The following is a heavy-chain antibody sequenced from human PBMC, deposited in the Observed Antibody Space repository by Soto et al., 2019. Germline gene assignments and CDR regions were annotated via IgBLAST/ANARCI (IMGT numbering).Heavy chain of an antibody. Sequence: SETLSLTCTVSGGSISSYYWSWIRQPPGKGLEWIGYIYYSGSTNYNPSLKSRVTISVDTSKNQFSLKLSSVTAADTAVYYCARIIRYFDWTLDYWGQGTLVTVSS. J-gene: IGHJ4*02. CDR2: IYYSGST. CDR1: GGSISSYY. CDR3: ARIIRYFDWTLDY. D-gene: IGHD3-9*01. V-gene: IGHV4-59*01.